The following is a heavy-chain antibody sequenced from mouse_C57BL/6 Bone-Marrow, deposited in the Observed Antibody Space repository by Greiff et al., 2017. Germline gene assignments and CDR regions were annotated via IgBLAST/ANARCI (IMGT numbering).Heavy chain of an antibody. V-gene: IGHV14-4*01. Sequence: EVQLQQSGAELVRPGASVKLSCTASGFNIKDDYIHWVKQRPEQGLEWIGWIDPGIGDTEYASKFQGKATITSDTSSNTAYLQLSSLTYEDTAVYYCSSFDGNSFDFWGQGTPLTVAS. CDR2: IDPGIGDT. D-gene: IGHD2-3*01. CDR3: SSFDGNSFDF. CDR1: GFNIKDDY. J-gene: IGHJ2*01.